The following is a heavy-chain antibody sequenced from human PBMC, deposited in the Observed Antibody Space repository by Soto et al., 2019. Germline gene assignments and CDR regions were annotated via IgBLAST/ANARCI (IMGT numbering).Heavy chain of an antibody. CDR1: GYTFTSYG. V-gene: IGHV1-18*01. CDR3: ARDGLEDTVVVPAARDYYYYYGMDV. J-gene: IGHJ6*02. Sequence: QVQLVQSGAEVKKPGASVKVSCKASGYTFTSYGISWVRQAPGQGLEWMGWISAYNGNTNYAQKLQGRVTMTTDTSTSTAYMELRSLRSDDTAVYYCARDGLEDTVVVPAARDYYYYYGMDVWGQGTTVTVSS. CDR2: ISAYNGNT. D-gene: IGHD2-2*01.